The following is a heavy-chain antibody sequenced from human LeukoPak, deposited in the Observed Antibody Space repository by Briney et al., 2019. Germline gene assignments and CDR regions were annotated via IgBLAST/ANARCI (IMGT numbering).Heavy chain of an antibody. J-gene: IGHJ5*02. CDR1: GYTLTSYE. CDR3: ARGLCSSNSSCYTSYWFEP. V-gene: IGHV1-8*01. CDR2: MNPNSGNT. Sequence: ASVKVSCKASGYTLTSYEINWVRQAPGQGLEWMGWMNPNSGNTGYAQKFQGRVTMTRNTSISTAYIELSSLRSEDTAVYYCARGLCSSNSSCYTSYWFEPWGQRTLVTVPS. D-gene: IGHD2-2*02.